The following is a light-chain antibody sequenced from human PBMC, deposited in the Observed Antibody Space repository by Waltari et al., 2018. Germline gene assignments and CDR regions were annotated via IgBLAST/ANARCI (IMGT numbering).Light chain of an antibody. CDR2: EDS. V-gene: IGLV3-25*03. J-gene: IGLJ2*01. CDR1: ASYEQY. Sequence: SYELTHPPPLSVPPGQPASMNRSGSASYEQYAYSYQQKPGQAPVLVIYEDSERPSGIPERFSGSNSGTTVTLTISGVQTEDEADYYCQSVDSSGTFDVVFGGGTKLTVL. CDR3: QSVDSSGTFDVV.